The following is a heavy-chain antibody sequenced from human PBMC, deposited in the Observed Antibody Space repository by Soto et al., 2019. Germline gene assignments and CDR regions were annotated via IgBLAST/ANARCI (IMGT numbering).Heavy chain of an antibody. J-gene: IGHJ4*02. CDR3: ARGVVTRFGLVVDSWSDY. D-gene: IGHD3-3*01. CDR2: VCYYGNT. Sequence: NPSETLSLPFTVSGASITRGGYFWNLIRQHPGQGLEWVGHVCYYGNTYYSPSLESRVSISFDTSQNQYSLRLTSVTATDTAVYFCARGVVTRFGLVVDSWSDYWGQGTLVTVSS. V-gene: IGHV4-31*03. CDR1: GASITRGGYF.